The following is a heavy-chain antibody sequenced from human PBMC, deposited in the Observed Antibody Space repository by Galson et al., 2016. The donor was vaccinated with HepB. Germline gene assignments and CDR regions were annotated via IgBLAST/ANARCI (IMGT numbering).Heavy chain of an antibody. CDR2: VIPGNGDT. Sequence: SVKVSCKASAYTFTNYAIHWVRQAPGQGLEWMGWVIPGNGDTKYSQTFQGRVPFARDTSANTAYLELSSLRSEDTAVYYCAREENYYPLDDWGQGTLVTVSS. CDR3: AREENYYPLDD. J-gene: IGHJ4*02. V-gene: IGHV1-3*01. CDR1: AYTFTNYA. D-gene: IGHD1-7*01.